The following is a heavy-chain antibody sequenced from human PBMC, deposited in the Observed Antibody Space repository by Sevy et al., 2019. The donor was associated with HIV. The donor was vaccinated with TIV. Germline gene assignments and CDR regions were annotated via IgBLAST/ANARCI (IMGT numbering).Heavy chain of an antibody. J-gene: IGHJ6*02. Sequence: GGSLRLSCVVSGITFSTSGMHWVRQAPGKGLEWVAVISYHGRDKFYADSVKGRSTISRDNSKNILYLQMVSLRAEDPAVYYCAQDFTGYNGMDVWGQGTMVTVSS. D-gene: IGHD3-9*01. CDR3: AQDFTGYNGMDV. CDR2: ISYHGRDK. V-gene: IGHV3-30*18. CDR1: GITFSTSG.